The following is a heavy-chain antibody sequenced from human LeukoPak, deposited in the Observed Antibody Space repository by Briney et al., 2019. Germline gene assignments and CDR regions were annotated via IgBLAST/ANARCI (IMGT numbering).Heavy chain of an antibody. J-gene: IGHJ3*02. CDR1: GGSISSSSYY. CDR2: IYYSGSS. D-gene: IGHD5-12*01. CDR3: ARIGYAAFDI. V-gene: IGHV4-39*01. Sequence: SETLSLSCTVSGGSISSSSYYWGWIRQPPGKGLEWIGSIYYSGSSYYNPSLKSRVTISVDTSKNQFSLKLSSVPAADTAVYYCARIGYAAFDIWGQGTMVTVSS.